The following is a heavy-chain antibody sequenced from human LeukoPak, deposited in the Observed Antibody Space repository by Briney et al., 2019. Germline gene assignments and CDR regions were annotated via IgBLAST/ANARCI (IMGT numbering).Heavy chain of an antibody. V-gene: IGHV5-51*01. D-gene: IGHD3-3*01. CDR2: IYPGDSQT. Sequence: GESLKISCKGSGYSFANYWIGWVRQMPGKGLEWMGIIYPGDSQTRYSPSVQGQVTISADKFISTAYLQWSSLKASDTAIYYCARSSVNWFDPWGQGTLVTVSS. CDR3: ARSSVNWFDP. J-gene: IGHJ5*02. CDR1: GYSFANYW.